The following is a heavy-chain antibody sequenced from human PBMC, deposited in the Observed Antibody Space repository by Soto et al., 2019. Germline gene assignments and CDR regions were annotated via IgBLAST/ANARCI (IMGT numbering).Heavy chain of an antibody. Sequence: SETLSLPCTVSGGSISSGDYYWSWIRQPPGKGLEWIGYIYYSGSTYYNPSLKSRVTISVDTSKNQFSLKLSSVTAADTAVYYCARGPTVTTSPYFDYWGQGTLVTVSS. V-gene: IGHV4-30-4*01. D-gene: IGHD4-4*01. CDR3: ARGPTVTTSPYFDY. CDR1: GGSISSGDYY. CDR2: IYYSGST. J-gene: IGHJ4*02.